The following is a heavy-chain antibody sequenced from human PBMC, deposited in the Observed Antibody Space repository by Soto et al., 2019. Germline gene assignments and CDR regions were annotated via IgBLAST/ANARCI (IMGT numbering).Heavy chain of an antibody. D-gene: IGHD4-4*01. Sequence: QVQLVQSGAEVKKPGASVKVSCKASGYTFTSYAMHWVRQAPGQRLEWMGWINAGNGNTKYSQKFQGRVTITRDTSASTAYIELNSLRSEVTAVYYCARAGTVTTWGYYYYMDVWVNGTTVTVSS. J-gene: IGHJ6*03. CDR3: ARAGTVTTWGYYYYMDV. CDR1: GYTFTSYA. CDR2: INAGNGNT. V-gene: IGHV1-3*01.